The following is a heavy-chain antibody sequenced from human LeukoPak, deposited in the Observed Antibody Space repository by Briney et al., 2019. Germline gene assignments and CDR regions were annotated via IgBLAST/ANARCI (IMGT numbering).Heavy chain of an antibody. D-gene: IGHD6-13*01. CDR1: GFPFSSYS. CDR2: IKPDGTTK. Sequence: GGSLRLSCVASGFPFSSYSMTWVRQAPGKGLEWVANIKPDGTTKFYVDSVKGRFTISRDNALNSLYLQMNSLRAEDTAIYYCARSTPYGTTWYGRSDYWGQGTLVNVSS. CDR3: ARSTPYGTTWYGRSDY. J-gene: IGHJ4*02. V-gene: IGHV3-7*03.